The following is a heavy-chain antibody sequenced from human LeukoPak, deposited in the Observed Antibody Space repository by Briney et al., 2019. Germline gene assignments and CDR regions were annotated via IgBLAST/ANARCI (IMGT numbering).Heavy chain of an antibody. J-gene: IGHJ4*02. CDR1: GGSFSGYY. V-gene: IGHV4-34*01. CDR2: INHSGST. CDR3: ARSRGDIVVVPAAQLPAFDY. D-gene: IGHD2-2*01. Sequence: SETLSLTCAVYGGSFSGYYWSWIRQPPGKGLEWIGEINHSGSTNYNPSLKSRVTISVDTSKSQFSLKLSSVTAADTAVYYCARSRGDIVVVPAAQLPAFDYWGQGTLVTVSS.